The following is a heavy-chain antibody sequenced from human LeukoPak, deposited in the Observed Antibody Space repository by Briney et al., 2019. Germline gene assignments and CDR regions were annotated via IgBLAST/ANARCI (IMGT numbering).Heavy chain of an antibody. CDR3: ARDLIGRFDP. V-gene: IGHV3-7*04. J-gene: IGHJ5*02. CDR2: IKQDGIEK. Sequence: GGSLRLSYAASGFIFSTYWMSWVRQAPGKGLEWVANIKQDGIEKYYVDSVKGRFTIFRANAKNSLYLQMNSLRVEDTAVYYCARDLIGRFDPWGQGTLVTVSS. CDR1: GFIFSTYW. D-gene: IGHD3-10*01.